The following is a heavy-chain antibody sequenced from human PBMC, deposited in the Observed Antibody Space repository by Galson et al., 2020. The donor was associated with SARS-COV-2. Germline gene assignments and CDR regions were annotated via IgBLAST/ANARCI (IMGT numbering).Heavy chain of an antibody. V-gene: IGHV3-11*01. D-gene: IGHD6-6*01. CDR1: GFTFYDYS. CDR3: AKFGEDLVSRS. CDR2: ISSSGLAQ. Sequence: GESLKISCAASGFTFYDYSMTWIRQPPGKGLEWVSYISSSGLAQYYADSVKGRFTISRDNDKDVLYLQMDSLRVEDTAVYFCAKFGEDLVSRSWGQGTLVTVSS. J-gene: IGHJ5*02.